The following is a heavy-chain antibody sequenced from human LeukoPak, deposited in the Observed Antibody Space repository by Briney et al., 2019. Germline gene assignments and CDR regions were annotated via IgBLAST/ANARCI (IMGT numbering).Heavy chain of an antibody. D-gene: IGHD2-21*01. J-gene: IGHJ4*02. CDR3: MKALWGPYDY. Sequence: GGSLRLSCAASGFTFSRFAMHWVRQVPGKGLECVSTISSHGGSTYYADSVKGRFTISRDNSKNTLHLQMSSLRAEDTAVYYCMKALWGPYDYWGQGTLVTVSS. CDR2: ISSHGGST. V-gene: IGHV3-64D*09. CDR1: GFTFSRFA.